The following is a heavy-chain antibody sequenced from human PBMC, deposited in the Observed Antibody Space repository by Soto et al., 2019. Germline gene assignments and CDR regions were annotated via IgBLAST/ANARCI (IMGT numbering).Heavy chain of an antibody. J-gene: IGHJ3*02. Sequence: TETLSLTCTVSGGAISSYYWSWIRQPPGKGLEWIGYIYYSGSANYNPSLKSRVTISVDTSKNHFSLKLSSGTAADTAVYYCARVWGGAFDIWGQXTMVTVSS. V-gene: IGHV4-59*01. CDR3: ARVWGGAFDI. CDR1: GGAISSYY. D-gene: IGHD3-10*01. CDR2: IYYSGSA.